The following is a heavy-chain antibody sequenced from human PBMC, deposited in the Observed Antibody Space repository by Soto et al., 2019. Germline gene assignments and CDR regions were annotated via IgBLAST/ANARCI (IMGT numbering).Heavy chain of an antibody. D-gene: IGHD2-2*01. CDR2: MYNSGST. CDR3: ARDKYCTTINCSNGFDP. J-gene: IGHJ5*02. V-gene: IGHV4-30-4*02. Sequence: HSYSLSIGCTLSGDSVCSGEYVGSWIRQPPGKGLEWIGYMYNSGSTYYNPSLDSRVKISVDTSKNQFSLELSSVTAADTAVYYCARDKYCTTINCSNGFDPWGQGTLVTVSA. CDR1: GDSVCSGEYV.